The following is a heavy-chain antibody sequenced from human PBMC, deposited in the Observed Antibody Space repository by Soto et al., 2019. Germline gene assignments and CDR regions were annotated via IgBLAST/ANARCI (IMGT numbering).Heavy chain of an antibody. CDR3: AADKGGGGRAFDY. V-gene: IGHV4-4*07. CDR1: GVSIGNFF. Sequence: QVQIQESGPGLVKASDTLSLTCAVSGVSIGNFFWNWVRQPAGGPLEWVGRVFIRGITTYNPSLKSRLIMSTDTSKNQLSLRLASVTAAGTGVDYWAADKGGGGRAFDYWGQGVLATVSS. J-gene: IGHJ4*02. D-gene: IGHD3-16*01. CDR2: VFIRGIT.